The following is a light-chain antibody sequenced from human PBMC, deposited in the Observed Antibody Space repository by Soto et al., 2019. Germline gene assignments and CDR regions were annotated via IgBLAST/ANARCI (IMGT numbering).Light chain of an antibody. CDR2: AAS. Sequence: IQLTQSPSSLSASEGDRVTITCRASQGISSYLAWYQQKPGKAPKLLIYAASTLQSGVPSRFSGSGSGTDFTLTISSLQPEDFATYYCQQLNSYPRTFGQGTKVDIK. CDR3: QQLNSYPRT. V-gene: IGKV1-9*01. J-gene: IGKJ1*01. CDR1: QGISSY.